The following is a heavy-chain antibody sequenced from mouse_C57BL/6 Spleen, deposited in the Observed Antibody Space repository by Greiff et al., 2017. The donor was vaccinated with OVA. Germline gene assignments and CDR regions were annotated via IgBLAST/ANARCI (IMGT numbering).Heavy chain of an antibody. J-gene: IGHJ3*01. CDR1: GYTFTSYW. V-gene: IGHV1-55*01. Sequence: VQLQQPGAELVKPGASVKMSCKASGYTFTSYWITWVKQRPGQGLEWIGDIYPGSGSTNYNEKFKSKATLTVDTSSSTAYMQLSSLTSEDSAVYYCARRDYYCSNPAWFAYWGQGTLVTVSA. D-gene: IGHD1-1*01. CDR3: ARRDYYCSNPAWFAY. CDR2: IYPGSGST.